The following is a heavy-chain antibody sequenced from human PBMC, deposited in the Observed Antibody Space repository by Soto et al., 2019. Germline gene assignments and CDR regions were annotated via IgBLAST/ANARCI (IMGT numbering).Heavy chain of an antibody. J-gene: IGHJ6*02. CDR1: GYTLTELS. D-gene: IGHD2-21*02. CDR3: ATDLGDYCGGDCDAVLRHYGMDV. V-gene: IGHV1-24*01. CDR2: FDPEDGET. Sequence: ASVKVSCKVSGYTLTELSMHWVRQAPGKGLEWMGGFDPEDGETIYAQKFQGRVTMTEDTSTDTAYMELSSLRSEDTAVYYCATDLGDYCGGDCDAVLRHYGMDVWGQRTTVTVSS.